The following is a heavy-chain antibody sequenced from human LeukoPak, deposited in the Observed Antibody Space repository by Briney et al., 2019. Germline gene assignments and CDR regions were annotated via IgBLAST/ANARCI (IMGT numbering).Heavy chain of an antibody. CDR1: GFTFSSYI. CDR3: AKVDGPYHYYGMDV. Sequence: GGSLRLSCAASGFTFSSYIMNWVRQAPGKGLEWVSSISSSSSYIYYADSLKGRFTISRDNAKNSLYLQMNSLRAEDTAVYYCAKVDGPYHYYGMDVWGQGTTVTVSS. J-gene: IGHJ6*02. CDR2: ISSSSSYI. D-gene: IGHD5-24*01. V-gene: IGHV3-21*01.